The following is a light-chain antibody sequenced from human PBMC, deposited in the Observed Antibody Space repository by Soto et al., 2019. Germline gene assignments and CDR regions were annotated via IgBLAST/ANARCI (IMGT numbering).Light chain of an antibody. CDR1: QSISNL. CDR2: DAA. Sequence: DIVLTQSPATLSLSPGERATLSVRASQSISNLLAWYQQKPGQAPRLLIYDAANRATGSPARVSGSGSGTDFTLTISSLEPEDFAVYYCQNRYNCPLTFGGGSKVEIK. V-gene: IGKV3-11*01. J-gene: IGKJ4*02. CDR3: QNRYNCPLT.